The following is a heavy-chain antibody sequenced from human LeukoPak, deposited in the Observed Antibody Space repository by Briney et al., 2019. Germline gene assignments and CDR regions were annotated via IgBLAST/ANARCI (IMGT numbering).Heavy chain of an antibody. CDR1: GFTFSSNG. CDR2: ISYDGSEK. D-gene: IGHD6-19*01. J-gene: IGHJ4*02. CDR3: AKDRGWYFQY. V-gene: IGHV3-30*18. Sequence: GGSLRLSCAASGFTFSSNGMHWVRRAPGKGPEWVAFISYDGSEKYYADSVKGRFTISRDNSKNTLYLQLNSLRAEDTAGFYCAKDRGWYFQYWGQGTLVTVSS.